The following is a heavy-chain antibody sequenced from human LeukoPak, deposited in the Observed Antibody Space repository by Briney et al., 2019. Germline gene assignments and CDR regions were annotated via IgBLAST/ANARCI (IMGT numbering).Heavy chain of an antibody. D-gene: IGHD4-11*01. Sequence: GASVKVSCKASGYTFTGYYMHWVRQAPGQGLEWMGWINPNSGGTNYAQKFQGRVTMTRDTSISTAHMELSRLRSDDTAVYYCARDHSNSCRDWGQGTLVTVSS. CDR1: GYTFTGYY. CDR3: ARDHSNSCRD. CDR2: INPNSGGT. J-gene: IGHJ4*02. V-gene: IGHV1-2*02.